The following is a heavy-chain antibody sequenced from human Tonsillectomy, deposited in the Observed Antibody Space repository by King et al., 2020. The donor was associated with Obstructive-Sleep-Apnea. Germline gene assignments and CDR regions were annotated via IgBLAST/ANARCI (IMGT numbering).Heavy chain of an antibody. Sequence: EVQLVESGVEVKKPGESLKISCKDSGYTFTSYWIGWVRQVPGKGLEWMGIIHPGDSNIRYSPSFQGQVTISADKSINTAYLQWSSLKASDTAMYYCARPGVSFSLTWYYFDYWGQGTLVTVSS. D-gene: IGHD3-16*02. CDR1: GYTFTSYW. V-gene: IGHV5-51*01. CDR3: ARPGVSFSLTWYYFDY. CDR2: IHPGDSNI. J-gene: IGHJ4*02.